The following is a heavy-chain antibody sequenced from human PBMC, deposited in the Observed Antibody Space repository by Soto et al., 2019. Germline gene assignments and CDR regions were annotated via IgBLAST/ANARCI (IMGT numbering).Heavy chain of an antibody. V-gene: IGHV3-74*01. CDR2: INSDGSST. D-gene: IGHD6-6*01. J-gene: IGHJ6*03. Sequence: GGSLRLSCAASGFTFSSYWMHWVRQAPGKGLVWVSRINSDGSSTSYADSVKGRFTISRDNAKNTLYLQMNSLRAEDTAVYYCARGVAARPGHYYYYMDVWGKGTTVTVSS. CDR1: GFTFSSYW. CDR3: ARGVAARPGHYYYYMDV.